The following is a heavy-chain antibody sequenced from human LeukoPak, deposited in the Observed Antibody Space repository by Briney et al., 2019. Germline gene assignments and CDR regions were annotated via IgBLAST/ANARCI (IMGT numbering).Heavy chain of an antibody. J-gene: IGHJ5*01. CDR3: ARDAGGYDS. Sequence: GGSLRLTCAASGFSFSTYWMSWVRQTPGKGLEWVANIKEDGSKDYYVDSVKSRLTISRDNAKNSLYLQMNSLRVEDSAVYYCARDAGGYDSWGQGTLVTVSS. CDR2: IKEDGSKD. D-gene: IGHD5-12*01. V-gene: IGHV3-7*01. CDR1: GFSFSTYW.